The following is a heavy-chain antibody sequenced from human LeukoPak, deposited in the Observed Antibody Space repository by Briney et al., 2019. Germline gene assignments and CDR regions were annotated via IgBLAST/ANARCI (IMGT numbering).Heavy chain of an antibody. Sequence: GASVKVSCKASGYTFTGYYMHWVRQAPGQGLEWMGWINPNSGGTNYAQKFQGRVTMTRDTSISTAYMELSRLRSDDTAVYYCARDLQLVVVITPDDAFDIWGQGTMVTVSS. J-gene: IGHJ3*02. V-gene: IGHV1-2*02. CDR1: GYTFTGYY. CDR2: INPNSGGT. CDR3: ARDLQLVVVITPDDAFDI. D-gene: IGHD3-22*01.